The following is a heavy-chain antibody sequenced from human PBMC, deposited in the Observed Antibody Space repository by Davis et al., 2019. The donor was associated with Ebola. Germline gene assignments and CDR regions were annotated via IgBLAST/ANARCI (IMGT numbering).Heavy chain of an antibody. V-gene: IGHV1-18*01. CDR2: ISACNGNT. CDR3: AREAGATTRIYDS. Sequence: ASVKVSCKASGGTFSSYAISWVRQAPGQGLEWMGWISACNGNTNYAQKLQGRVTMTTDTSRSTAYMELRSLRSDDTAVYYCAREAGATTRIYDSWGQGTLVTVSS. D-gene: IGHD1-26*01. CDR1: GGTFSSYA. J-gene: IGHJ5*01.